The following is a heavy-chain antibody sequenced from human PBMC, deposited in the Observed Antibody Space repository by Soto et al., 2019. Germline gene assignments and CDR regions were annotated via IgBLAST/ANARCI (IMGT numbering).Heavy chain of an antibody. CDR2: MNPNSGNT. CDR1: RYTFTSYD. Sequence: ASVKVSCRASRYTFTSYDINWVRQATGQGLEWMGWMNPNSGNTGYAQKFQGRVTMTRNTSISTAYMELSSLRSEDTAVYYCARGRGSSGWSSYYYYYGMDVWGQGTTVTVSS. J-gene: IGHJ6*02. D-gene: IGHD6-19*01. V-gene: IGHV1-8*01. CDR3: ARGRGSSGWSSYYYYYGMDV.